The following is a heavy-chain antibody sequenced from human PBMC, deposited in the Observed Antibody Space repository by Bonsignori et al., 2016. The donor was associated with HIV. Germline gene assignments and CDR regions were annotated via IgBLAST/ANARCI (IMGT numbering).Heavy chain of an antibody. CDR3: ARARSSGWYGSNYFDD. D-gene: IGHD6-19*01. CDR2: IIPMHGVA. J-gene: IGHJ4*02. Sequence: WVRQAPGQGLEWMGGIIPMHGVADFAQRFQGRLAIIANESTSTAYMELSSLRSEDTAVYYCARARSSGWYGSNYFDDWGQGTLVTVSS. V-gene: IGHV1-69*10.